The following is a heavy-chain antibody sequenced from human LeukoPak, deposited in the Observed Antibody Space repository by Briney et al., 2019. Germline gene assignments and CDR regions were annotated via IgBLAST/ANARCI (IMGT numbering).Heavy chain of an antibody. J-gene: IGHJ4*02. CDR2: IIPIFGIA. CDR1: GGTFSSYA. Sequence: SVKVSCKASGGTFSSYAISWVRHAPGQGLEWMGRIIPIFGIANYAQKLQGRVTITADKSTSTAYMELSSLRSEDTAVYYCAREGDGYNSHFDYWGQGTLVTVSS. D-gene: IGHD5-24*01. V-gene: IGHV1-69*04. CDR3: AREGDGYNSHFDY.